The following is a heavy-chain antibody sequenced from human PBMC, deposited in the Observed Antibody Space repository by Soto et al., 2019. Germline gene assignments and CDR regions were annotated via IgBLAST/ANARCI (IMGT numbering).Heavy chain of an antibody. CDR1: DRSLSMHY. CDR2: VDHRGNT. V-gene: IGHV4-34*02. CDR3: TRARRHVGIRRENHARGFDS. J-gene: IGHJ4*02. Sequence: QVQLQQWGAGLLKPSETLSLTCAVYDRSLSMHYWTWIRQSPGKGLEWIGEVDHRGNTNYSPSLKSQITISIDTSKNQFSLRLTSVTAADTAHYFCTRARRHVGIRRENHARGFDSWGQGTLVTVSS. D-gene: IGHD6-6*01.